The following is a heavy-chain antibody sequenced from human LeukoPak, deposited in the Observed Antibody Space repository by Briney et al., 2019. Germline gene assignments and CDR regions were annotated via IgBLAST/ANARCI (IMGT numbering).Heavy chain of an antibody. D-gene: IGHD2-15*01. CDR3: AITFSGGSCCDAFDI. Sequence: GGSLRLSCAASGFTFSSYSMNWVRQAPGKGLEWVSSISSSSSYIYYADSVKGRFTISRDNAKNSLYLQMNSLRAEDTAVYYCAITFSGGSCCDAFDIWGQGTMVTVSS. V-gene: IGHV3-21*01. CDR2: ISSSSSYI. CDR1: GFTFSSYS. J-gene: IGHJ3*02.